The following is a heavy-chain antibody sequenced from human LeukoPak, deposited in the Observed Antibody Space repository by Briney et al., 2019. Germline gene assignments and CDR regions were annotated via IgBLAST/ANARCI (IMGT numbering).Heavy chain of an antibody. V-gene: IGHV1-8*01. CDR2: MNPNSGNT. CDR1: GYTFTSYD. D-gene: IGHD3-3*01. CDR3: ARALVGDFWSGYYNVGFDY. J-gene: IGHJ4*02. Sequence: GASVKVSCKASGYTFTSYDINWVRQAPGQGLEWMGWMNPNSGNTGYAQKFQGRVTMTRNTSISTAYMELSSLRSEDPAVYYCARALVGDFWSGYYNVGFDYWGQGTLVTVSS.